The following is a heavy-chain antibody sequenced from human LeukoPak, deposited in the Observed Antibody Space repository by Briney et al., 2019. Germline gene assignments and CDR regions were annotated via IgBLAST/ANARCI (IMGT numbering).Heavy chain of an antibody. J-gene: IGHJ4*02. CDR2: IKQDGSEK. CDR3: ARAGWFGESC. Sequence: GPPRPSCADAGFTFSYYWMGMGRPALREGEGWVANIKQDGSEKYYVDSVKGRFTISRDNAKNSLYLQMNSLRAEDTAVYYCARAGWFGESCWGQGTLVTVSS. CDR1: GFTFSYYW. D-gene: IGHD3-10*01. V-gene: IGHV3-7*01.